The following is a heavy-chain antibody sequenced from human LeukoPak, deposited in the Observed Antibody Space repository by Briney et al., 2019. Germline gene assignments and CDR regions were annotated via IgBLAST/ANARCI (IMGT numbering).Heavy chain of an antibody. J-gene: IGHJ4*02. V-gene: IGHV1-8*03. CDR1: GYTFTSYD. Sequence: ASVKVSCKASGYTFTSYDINWVRQATGQGLEWMGWMNPNSGNTGYAQKFQGRVTITRNTSISTAYMELSSLRSEDTAVYYCARLSIAARILDYWGQGTLVTVSS. CDR2: MNPNSGNT. D-gene: IGHD6-6*01. CDR3: ARLSIAARILDY.